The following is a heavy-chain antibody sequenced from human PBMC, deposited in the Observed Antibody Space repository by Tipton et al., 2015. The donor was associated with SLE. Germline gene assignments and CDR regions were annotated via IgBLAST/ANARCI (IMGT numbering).Heavy chain of an antibody. J-gene: IGHJ4*02. CDR1: GGSFSGYY. V-gene: IGHV4-34*01. D-gene: IGHD6-25*01. CDR3: GRVYSSGWPIDY. CDR2: INHSGST. Sequence: TLSLTCVVHGGSFSGYYWSWIRQSPGKGLEWIGEINHSGSTNYNPSLKSRVTISVDTFKNQFSLKLNSVTAADTAVYYCGRVYSSGWPIDYWGQGTLVTVSS.